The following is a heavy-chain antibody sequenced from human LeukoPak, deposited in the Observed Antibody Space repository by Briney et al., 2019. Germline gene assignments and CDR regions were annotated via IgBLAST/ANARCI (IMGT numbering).Heavy chain of an antibody. CDR1: GFIFSTYS. J-gene: IGHJ4*02. V-gene: IGHV3-21*01. D-gene: IGHD6-19*01. CDR3: ARSLAVAAYFDD. CDR2: ISSTSNYI. Sequence: GGSLRLSCSAYGFIFSTYSMNWVRQAPGKGLEWVSTISSTSNYIYYADSVKGRFTISRDNAKNSLDLQMNSLTGEDTAVYYCARSLAVAAYFDDWGQGTLVTVSS.